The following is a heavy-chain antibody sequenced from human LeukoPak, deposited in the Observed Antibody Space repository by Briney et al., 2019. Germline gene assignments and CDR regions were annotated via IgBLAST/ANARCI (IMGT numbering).Heavy chain of an antibody. J-gene: IGHJ3*02. D-gene: IGHD2-15*01. V-gene: IGHV3-21*01. Sequence: GGSLRLSCTASGFTFSNFWMNWVRQAPGKGLEWVSSISSSSSYIYYADSVKGRFTISRDNAKNSLYLQMNSLRAEDTAVYYCASSYCSGGSCYLASAFDIWGQGTMVTVSS. CDR3: ASSYCSGGSCYLASAFDI. CDR1: GFTFSNFW. CDR2: ISSSSSYI.